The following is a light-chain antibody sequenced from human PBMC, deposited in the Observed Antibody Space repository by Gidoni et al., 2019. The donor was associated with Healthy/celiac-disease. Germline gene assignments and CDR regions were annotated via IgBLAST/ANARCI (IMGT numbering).Light chain of an antibody. Sequence: EIVSTQSPATLSSSPGERATLSCGASQSVSSSYLAWYQQKPGLAPRLLIYDASSRATGIPDRFSGSGSGTDFTLTISRLEPEDFAVYYCQQYGSSPPITFGQGTRLEIK. CDR1: QSVSSSY. V-gene: IGKV3D-20*01. J-gene: IGKJ5*01. CDR3: QQYGSSPPIT. CDR2: DAS.